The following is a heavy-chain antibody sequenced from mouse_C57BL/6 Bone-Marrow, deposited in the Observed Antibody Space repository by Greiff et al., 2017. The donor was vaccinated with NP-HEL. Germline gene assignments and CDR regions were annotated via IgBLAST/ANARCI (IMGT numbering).Heavy chain of an antibody. CDR2: ISYDGSN. Sequence: EVKLVESGPGLVKPSQSLSLTCSVTGYSITSGYYWNWIRQFPGNKLEWMGYISYDGSNNYNPSLKNRISITRDTSKNQFFLKLNSVTTEDTATYYCARDGAYWGQGTLVTVSA. J-gene: IGHJ3*01. CDR1: GYSITSGYY. V-gene: IGHV3-6*01. CDR3: ARDGAY.